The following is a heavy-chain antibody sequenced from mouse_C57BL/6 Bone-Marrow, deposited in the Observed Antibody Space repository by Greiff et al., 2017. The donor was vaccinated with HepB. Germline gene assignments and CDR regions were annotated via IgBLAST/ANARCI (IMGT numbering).Heavy chain of an antibody. CDR1: GYTFTSYW. Sequence: QVQLQQPGAELVKPGASVKLSCKASGYTFTSYWMHWVKQRPGQGLEWIGMIHPNSGSTNYNEKFKSKATLTVDKSSSTAYMQLSSLTSEDSAVYYCARSPCITTLYFDYWGQGTTLTVSS. J-gene: IGHJ2*01. CDR2: IHPNSGST. V-gene: IGHV1-64*01. CDR3: ARSPCITTLYFDY. D-gene: IGHD1-1*01.